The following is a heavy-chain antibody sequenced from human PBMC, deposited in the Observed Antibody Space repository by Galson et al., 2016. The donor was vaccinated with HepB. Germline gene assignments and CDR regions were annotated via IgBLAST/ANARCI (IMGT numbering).Heavy chain of an antibody. CDR2: IYRGGNT. D-gene: IGHD5-18*01. J-gene: IGHJ3*02. Sequence: SLRLSCAKSGVTVSSEYMTWVRQAPGKGLEWIPLIYRGGNTYYADSVRGRFTASRDDSKNTLYLQMNYLRADDTAVYFCATVGGNTYGLRTDGFDIWGQGTMVTVSS. V-gene: IGHV3-53*01. CDR3: ATVGGNTYGLRTDGFDI. CDR1: GVTVSSEY.